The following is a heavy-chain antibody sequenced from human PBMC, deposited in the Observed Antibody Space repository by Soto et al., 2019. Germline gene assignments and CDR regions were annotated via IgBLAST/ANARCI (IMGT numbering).Heavy chain of an antibody. Sequence: QVQLQESGPGLVKPSQTLSLTCTVSGGSISSGGYYWSWIRQHPGKGLECIGYIYYSGSTYYNPSLKSRVTMSVDTSKNQYALKLSSVTAADTAVYYCARGRSRWADTAMVHMDVWGQGTTVTVSS. V-gene: IGHV4-31*03. CDR2: IYYSGST. J-gene: IGHJ6*02. D-gene: IGHD5-18*01. CDR1: GGSISSGGYY. CDR3: ARGRSRWADTAMVHMDV.